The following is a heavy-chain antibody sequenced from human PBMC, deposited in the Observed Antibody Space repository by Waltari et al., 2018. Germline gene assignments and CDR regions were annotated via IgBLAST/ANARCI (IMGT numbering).Heavy chain of an antibody. CDR3: ARDWGYYSDTSGYPSNWFGP. J-gene: IGHJ5*02. Sequence: QVQLVQSGAEVKKPGASVKVSCKASGYTFTDYYFHWVRQAPGQRLEWMGRINPNTCDTTYAQEFQGLVTMTRDTAISTAYMELTSLRSEDTAVYYCARDWGYYSDTSGYPSNWFGPWGQGTLVTVSS. CDR2: INPNTCDT. CDR1: GYTFTDYY. D-gene: IGHD3-22*01. V-gene: IGHV1-2*06.